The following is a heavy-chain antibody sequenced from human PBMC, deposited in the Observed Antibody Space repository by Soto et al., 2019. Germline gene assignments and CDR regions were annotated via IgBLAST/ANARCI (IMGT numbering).Heavy chain of an antibody. CDR2: IIPIFGTA. D-gene: IGHD5-12*01. CDR1: GGTFSSYA. Sequence: QVQLVQSGAELKKPGSSVKVSCKASGGTFSSYAISWVRQAPGQGLEWMGGIIPIFGTANYAQKFQGRVTINADESTSTAYMELSSLRSEDTAVYYCARDGYNFNGMDVWGQGTTVTVSS. CDR3: ARDGYNFNGMDV. J-gene: IGHJ6*02. V-gene: IGHV1-69*01.